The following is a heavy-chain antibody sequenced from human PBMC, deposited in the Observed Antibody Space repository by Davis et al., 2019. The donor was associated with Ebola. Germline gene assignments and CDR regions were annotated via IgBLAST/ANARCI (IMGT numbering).Heavy chain of an antibody. CDR1: GFTFSSYG. J-gene: IGHJ4*02. CDR3: ARDLAVAGRGPIDH. Sequence: PGGSLRLSCAASGFTFSSYGMHWVRQAPGKGLEWVAVISYDGGNKYYADSVKGRFTISRDNAKNSLFLQMNSLRVEDTAVFYCARDLAVAGRGPIDHWGQGTLVTVSS. CDR2: ISYDGGNK. D-gene: IGHD6-19*01. V-gene: IGHV3-30*03.